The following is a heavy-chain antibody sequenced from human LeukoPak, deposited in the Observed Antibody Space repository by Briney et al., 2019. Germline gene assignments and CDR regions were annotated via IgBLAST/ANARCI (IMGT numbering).Heavy chain of an antibody. D-gene: IGHD2-2*01. CDR1: GYTFTSYG. Sequence: ASVKVSCKASGYTFTSYGISWVRQAPGQGLEWMGWISAYNGNTNYAQKLQGRVTMTTVTSTSTAYMELRSLRSDDTAVYYCARDPYCSSTSCFSHYYYGMDVWGQGTTVTVSS. V-gene: IGHV1-18*01. CDR2: ISAYNGNT. J-gene: IGHJ6*02. CDR3: ARDPYCSSTSCFSHYYYGMDV.